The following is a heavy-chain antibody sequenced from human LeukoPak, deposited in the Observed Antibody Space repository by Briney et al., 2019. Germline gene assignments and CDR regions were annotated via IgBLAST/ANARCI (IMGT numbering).Heavy chain of an antibody. Sequence: ASVKVSCKASGGTFSSYAVSWVRLAPGQGLEWMGGIIHMFGIVNYAQKFQGRITITTDESASTASMELSSLISEDTAVYYCARDVAPGGYGAFNLWGQGTMVTVSS. V-gene: IGHV1-69*05. CDR1: GGTFSSYA. D-gene: IGHD3-22*01. J-gene: IGHJ3*01. CDR2: IIHMFGIV. CDR3: ARDVAPGGYGAFNL.